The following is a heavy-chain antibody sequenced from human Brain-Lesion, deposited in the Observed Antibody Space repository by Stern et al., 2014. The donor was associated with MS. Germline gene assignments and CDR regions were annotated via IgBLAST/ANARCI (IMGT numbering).Heavy chain of an antibody. D-gene: IGHD2-2*01. CDR1: GGSISSGGYY. CDR2: IFNSGST. CDR3: ARGRVVPGFQYYATDV. V-gene: IGHV4-61*02. Sequence: QVQLVESGPGLVKPSQTLSLSCTVSGGSISSGGYYWSWIRPPAGKGLEWIGRIFNSGSTSYNPSLKSRVTISIDPSKNQFSLRLNSMTAADTAVYYCARGRVVPGFQYYATDVWGQGTTVIVSS. J-gene: IGHJ6*02.